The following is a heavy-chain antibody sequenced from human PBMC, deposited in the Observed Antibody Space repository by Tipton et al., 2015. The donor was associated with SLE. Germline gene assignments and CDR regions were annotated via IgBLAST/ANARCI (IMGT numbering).Heavy chain of an antibody. CDR1: GGSMSNNNFF. CDR2: IDRSGRA. D-gene: IGHD6-19*01. J-gene: IGHJ2*01. V-gene: IGHV4-31*01. CDR3: ARGVRIAVVKGWYFDL. Sequence: TLSLTCTVSGGSMSNNNFFWSWLRQHPGKGLEWIGFIDRSGRAYYNPSLKSPVTISVDTSKNQFSLRLRSVTAADTAVYYYARGVRIAVVKGWYFDLWGRGTLVTVSS.